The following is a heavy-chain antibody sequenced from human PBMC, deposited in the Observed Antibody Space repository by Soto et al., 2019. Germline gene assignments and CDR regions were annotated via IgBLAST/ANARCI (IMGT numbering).Heavy chain of an antibody. CDR3: ARPLYPGYCTDGVCYSYDY. J-gene: IGHJ4*02. D-gene: IGHD2-8*01. CDR1: GYTFTAYW. V-gene: IGHV5-51*01. CDR2: IFPADSEI. Sequence: ESLKISCQGFGYTFTAYWIAWVRQMPGKGLEWMGIIFPADSEIRYSPSFRGHVTISADKSISTAYLLWSSLEASDTAMYYCARPLYPGYCTDGVCYSYDYWGQGTPVTVSS.